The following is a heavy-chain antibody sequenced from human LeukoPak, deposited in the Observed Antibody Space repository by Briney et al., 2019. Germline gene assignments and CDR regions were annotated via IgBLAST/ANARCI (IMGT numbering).Heavy chain of an antibody. CDR1: GFSFSTYW. D-gene: IGHD3-22*01. V-gene: IGHV3-74*01. Sequence: GGSLRLSCAASGFSFSTYWMHWVRQAPGKGLVWLSRINNDGSGTNYADSVKGRFTVSRDNAKNTLYLQMNSLRAEDTAVYFCAGYYYDSRGYFAHDYWGQGTLVIVSS. CDR3: AGYYYDSRGYFAHDY. CDR2: INNDGSGT. J-gene: IGHJ4*02.